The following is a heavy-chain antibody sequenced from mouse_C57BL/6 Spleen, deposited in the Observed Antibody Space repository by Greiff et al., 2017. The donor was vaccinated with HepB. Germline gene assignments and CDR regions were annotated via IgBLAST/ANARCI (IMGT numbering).Heavy chain of an antibody. Sequence: QVQLKQPGAELVKPGASVKMSCKASGYTFTSYWITWVKQRPGQGLEWIGDIYPGSGSTNYNEKFKSKATLTVDTSSSTAYMQLSSLTSEDSAVYYCARSLDSSGLDFDYWGQGTTLTVSS. CDR2: IYPGSGST. CDR3: ARSLDSSGLDFDY. CDR1: GYTFTSYW. J-gene: IGHJ2*01. D-gene: IGHD3-2*02. V-gene: IGHV1-55*01.